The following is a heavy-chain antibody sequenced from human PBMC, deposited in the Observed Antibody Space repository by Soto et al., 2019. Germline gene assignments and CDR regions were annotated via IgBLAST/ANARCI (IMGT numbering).Heavy chain of an antibody. D-gene: IGHD6-19*01. CDR1: GDTLSTNA. Sequence: QVQLVQSGAEVKKAGSSVKVSCKASGDTLSTNAISWVRQAPGQGLEWMGAIIPMFGSPKYAQKFLGRVTNTADNPTSTIYMEMISLTSADTAVYYCARGGFVAGLYNAMDAWGQGTTVAVSS. CDR2: IIPMFGSP. V-gene: IGHV1-69*06. CDR3: ARGGFVAGLYNAMDA. J-gene: IGHJ6*02.